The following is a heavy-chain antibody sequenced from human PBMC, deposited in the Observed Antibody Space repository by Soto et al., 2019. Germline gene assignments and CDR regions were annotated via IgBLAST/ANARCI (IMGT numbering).Heavy chain of an antibody. J-gene: IGHJ6*02. V-gene: IGHV5-51*01. CDR3: AGGGVRGVITRTRDYYGMDV. D-gene: IGHD3-10*01. CDR1: GYDLTSYW. CDR2: IYPGDSDT. Sequence: GESLKLSCQAYGYDLTSYWIGWVRQMPGKGLEWMGIIYPGDSDTRYSPSFQGQVTISADKSISTAYLQWSSLKASDTAMYYCAGGGVRGVITRTRDYYGMDVWGQGTTVTVSS.